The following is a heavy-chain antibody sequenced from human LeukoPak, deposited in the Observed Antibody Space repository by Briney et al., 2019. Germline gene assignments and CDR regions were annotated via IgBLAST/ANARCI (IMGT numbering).Heavy chain of an antibody. J-gene: IGHJ4*02. CDR3: TRNSGWYGIS. CDR1: GFTVSSNY. V-gene: IGHV3-53*01. Sequence: PGGSLRLSCAASGFTVSSNYMSWGRQAPGKGLWWVSVIYSGGSTYYADPVKGRFTISRDNSKNTLYLQMNSLRAELTAGHYCTRNSGWYGISWGQGTLVTVSS. CDR2: IYSGGST. D-gene: IGHD6-19*01.